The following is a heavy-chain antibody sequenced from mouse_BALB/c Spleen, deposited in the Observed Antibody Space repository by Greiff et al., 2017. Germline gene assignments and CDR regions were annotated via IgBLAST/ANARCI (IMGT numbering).Heavy chain of an antibody. CDR2: IYPGSGNT. J-gene: IGHJ3*01. CDR3: ARLWNDPFAY. Sequence: QVQLQQSGAELVRPGTSVKISCKASGYAFTNYWLGWVKQRPGHGLEWIGDIYPGSGNTYYNEKFKGKATLTADKSSSTAYMQLSSLTSEDSAVYFCARLWNDPFAYWGQGTLVTVSA. V-gene: IGHV1-63*01. CDR1: GYAFTNYW. D-gene: IGHD1-1*02.